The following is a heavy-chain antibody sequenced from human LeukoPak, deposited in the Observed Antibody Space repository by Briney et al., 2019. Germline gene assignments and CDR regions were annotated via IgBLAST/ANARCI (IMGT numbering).Heavy chain of an antibody. J-gene: IGHJ4*02. D-gene: IGHD6-19*01. V-gene: IGHV3-21*01. CDR2: ISSSSSYI. CDR1: GFTFSSYS. Sequence: GGSLRLSCAASGFTFSSYSMDWVRQAPGNGLEWVSSISSSSSYIYYADSVKGRFTISRDNAKNSLYLQMDSLRAEDTAAYYCARDRYSSGWFDYWGQGTLVTVSS. CDR3: ARDRYSSGWFDY.